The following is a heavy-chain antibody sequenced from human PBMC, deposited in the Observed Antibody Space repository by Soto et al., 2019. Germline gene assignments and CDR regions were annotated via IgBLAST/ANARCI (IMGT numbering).Heavy chain of an antibody. CDR1: GYTFTGYY. D-gene: IGHD2-15*01. J-gene: IGHJ4*02. CDR2: INPNSGGT. CDR3: ARQSGGPRTVVVANDY. Sequence: QVQLVQSGAEVKKPGASVKVSCKASGYTFTGYYMHWMRQAPGQGLEWMGWINPNSGGTNYAQKFQGRVTMTRDTSISTAYMELSRLRSDDTAVYYCARQSGGPRTVVVANDYWGQGTLVTVSS. V-gene: IGHV1-2*02.